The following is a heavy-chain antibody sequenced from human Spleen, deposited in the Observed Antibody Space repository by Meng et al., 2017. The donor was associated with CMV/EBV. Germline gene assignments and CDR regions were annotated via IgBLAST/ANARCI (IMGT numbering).Heavy chain of an antibody. J-gene: IGHJ2*01. CDR3: AKDGDFGSGRLRLGYFDL. CDR2: IYSGGST. V-gene: IGHV3-53*01. D-gene: IGHD3-10*01. Sequence: FTVSSNYMNWVRQAPGKGLEWVSVIYSGGSTYYADSVKGRFTISRDNSKNTQYLQLNSLRAEDTALYYCAKDGDFGSGRLRLGYFDLWGRGTLVTVSS. CDR1: FTVSSNY.